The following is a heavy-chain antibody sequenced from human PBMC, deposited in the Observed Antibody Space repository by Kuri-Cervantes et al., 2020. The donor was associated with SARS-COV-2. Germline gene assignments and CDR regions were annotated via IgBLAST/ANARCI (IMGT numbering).Heavy chain of an antibody. J-gene: IGHJ5*02. CDR1: GGPFSSYA. CDR3: ARDSRRLFDGRGGWFDP. CDR2: IIPSFGTA. V-gene: IGHV1-69*06. D-gene: IGHD3-10*02. Sequence: SVKVSCKASGGPFSSYAISWVRQAPGQGLEWMGGIIPSFGTANYAQEFQGRVTITADKSTSTAYMELSSLRSEDTAVYYCARDSRRLFDGRGGWFDPWGQGTLVTVSS.